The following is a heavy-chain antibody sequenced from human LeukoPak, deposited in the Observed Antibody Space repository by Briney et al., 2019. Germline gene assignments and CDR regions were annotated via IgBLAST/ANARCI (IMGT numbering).Heavy chain of an antibody. V-gene: IGHV4-59*02. D-gene: IGHD3-10*01. Sequence: PSETLSLTCTLSGGAVSSDYWSWIRQPPGKGLEWIGYIHHSGSTYYNPSLESRVTMSVDTSKNLLSLKLTSVTAADTAVYYCARDSLWFGEAYGMDVWGQGTTVIVSS. CDR3: ARDSLWFGEAYGMDV. CDR1: GGAVSSDY. CDR2: IHHSGST. J-gene: IGHJ6*02.